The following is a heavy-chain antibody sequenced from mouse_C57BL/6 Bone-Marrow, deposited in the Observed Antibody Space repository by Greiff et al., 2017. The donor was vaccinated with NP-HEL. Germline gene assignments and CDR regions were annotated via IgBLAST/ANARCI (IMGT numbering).Heavy chain of an antibody. Sequence: VKLMESGAELMKPGASVKLSCKATGYTFTGNWIAWVKQRPGHGLEWIGEILPGSGNTYYNERFKGKATFTADTSSNTAYMQLSSLTTEDSAMYSCARDYYGSSYFDYWGQGTTLTVSS. CDR2: ILPGSGNT. J-gene: IGHJ2*01. CDR3: ARDYYGSSYFDY. D-gene: IGHD1-1*01. CDR1: GYTFTGNW. V-gene: IGHV1-9*01.